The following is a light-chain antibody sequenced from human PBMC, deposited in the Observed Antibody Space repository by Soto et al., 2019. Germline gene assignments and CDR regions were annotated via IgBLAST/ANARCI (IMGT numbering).Light chain of an antibody. CDR2: WAS. Sequence: DIVMTQSPDSLAVSLGERATINCKSSQSVLYSSNNKNYLAWYQQKPGQPPKLLIYWASTRESGVPDRFSGSGCGTDFTLTISRLQAEDVAVYYFQQHSSSPLTFGGGTKVDIK. CDR1: QSVLYSSNNKNY. J-gene: IGKJ4*01. CDR3: QQHSSSPLT. V-gene: IGKV4-1*01.